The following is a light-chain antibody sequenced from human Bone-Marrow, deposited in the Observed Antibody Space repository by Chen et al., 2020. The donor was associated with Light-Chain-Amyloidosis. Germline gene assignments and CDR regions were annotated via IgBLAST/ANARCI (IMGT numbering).Light chain of an antibody. Sequence: QSALTQPASVSGSPGQSITISCTGTSSDVGGDNHVSWYQQHPDKDPKLMIYAVTNRPSWVPDRFSGSKSDNTASLTISGLQTEDEADYFCSSYTITNTLVFGSGTRVTVL. CDR1: SSDVGGDNH. CDR2: AVT. CDR3: SSYTITNTLV. V-gene: IGLV2-14*01. J-gene: IGLJ1*01.